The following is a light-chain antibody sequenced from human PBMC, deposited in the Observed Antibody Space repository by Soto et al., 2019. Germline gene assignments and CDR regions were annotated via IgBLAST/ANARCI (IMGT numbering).Light chain of an antibody. V-gene: IGLV4-69*01. CDR2: VNSDGSH. CDR3: QTWGAGIQL. J-gene: IGLJ2*01. CDR1: SGHSSNA. Sequence: QSVLTQSPSASASLGASVKLTCTLSSGHSSNAIAWHQQKPEKGPRYLMKVNSDGSHSKVDGIPDRFSGSSSGAERYLTISSLLSEDEADYYCQTWGAGIQLFGGGTKLTVL.